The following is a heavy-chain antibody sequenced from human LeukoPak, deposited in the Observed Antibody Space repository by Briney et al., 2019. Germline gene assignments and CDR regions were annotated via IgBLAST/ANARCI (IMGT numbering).Heavy chain of an antibody. V-gene: IGHV4-39*01. Sequence: SETLSLTCTVSGGSISTYYWGWIRQPPGKGLEWIGSIYYSGSTYYNPSLKSRVTISIDTSKNQFSLKLSSVTAADTAVYYCASAMKGRGYYYGSGSANWFDPWGQGTLVTVSS. CDR3: ASAMKGRGYYYGSGSANWFDP. CDR1: GGSISTYY. CDR2: IYYSGST. D-gene: IGHD3-10*01. J-gene: IGHJ5*02.